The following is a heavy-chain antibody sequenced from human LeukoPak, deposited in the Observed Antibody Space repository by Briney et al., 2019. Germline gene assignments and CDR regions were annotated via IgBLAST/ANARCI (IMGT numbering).Heavy chain of an antibody. J-gene: IGHJ4*02. CDR3: AKAPNYGDYGDY. Sequence: PGGSLRLSCAASGFTVSSNYMTWVRQAPGKGLEWVSVIYSGGSTYYADSVKGRFTISRDNSKNTLYLQMNSLRAEDTAVYYCAKAPNYGDYGDYWGQGTLVTVSS. CDR1: GFTVSSNY. D-gene: IGHD4-17*01. CDR2: IYSGGST. V-gene: IGHV3-53*01.